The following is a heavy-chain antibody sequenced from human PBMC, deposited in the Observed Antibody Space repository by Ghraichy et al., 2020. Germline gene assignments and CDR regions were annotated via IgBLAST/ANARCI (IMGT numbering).Heavy chain of an antibody. CDR3: AQAGVICTGYKYYYYYYMDV. CDR2: ISGSGGST. D-gene: IGHD3/OR15-3a*01. Sequence: KGLEWVSAISGSGGSTYYADSVKVRFTISRDNSKNTLYLPMNSLRAEDTAVYYCAQAGVICTGYKYYYYYYMDVWGKGTTV. J-gene: IGHJ6*03. V-gene: IGHV3-23*01.